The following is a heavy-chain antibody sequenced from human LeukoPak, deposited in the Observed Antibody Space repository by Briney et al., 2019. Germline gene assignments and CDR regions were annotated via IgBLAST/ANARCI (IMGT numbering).Heavy chain of an antibody. V-gene: IGHV5-51*01. CDR2: IYPGDSDV. Sequence: GESLMISCQASGYTFTDYWIAWVRQMPGKGLEWMGIIYPGDSDVIKSPSFQGQVTISADKSITTAYLQWTSLKASESAIYFCARWYSSGYSDYWGQGTLVTVSS. CDR1: GYTFTDYW. CDR3: ARWYSSGYSDY. J-gene: IGHJ4*02. D-gene: IGHD6-19*01.